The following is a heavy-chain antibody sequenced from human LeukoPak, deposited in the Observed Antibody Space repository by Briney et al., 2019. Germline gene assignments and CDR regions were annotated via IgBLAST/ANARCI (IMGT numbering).Heavy chain of an antibody. CDR2: ISYSSSYI. J-gene: IGHJ4*02. Sequence: PGGSLRLSCAASGFTFSNYNMNWVRQAPGKGLEWVSSISYSSSYIYYADSVKGRFTISRDHAKNSLYLQMNSLRAEDTAVYYCARIAVTYTFDYWGQGTLVTVSS. V-gene: IGHV3-21*01. CDR1: GFTFSNYN. D-gene: IGHD4-17*01. CDR3: ARIAVTYTFDY.